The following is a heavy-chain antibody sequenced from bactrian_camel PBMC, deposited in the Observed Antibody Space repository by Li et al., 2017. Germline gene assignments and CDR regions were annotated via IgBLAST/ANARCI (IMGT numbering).Heavy chain of an antibody. J-gene: IGHJ4*01. CDR2: IDGGSGST. CDR3: TRASSGFARDEYVD. D-gene: IGHD5*01. V-gene: IGHV3S40*01. Sequence: VQLVESGGDLVQPGGSLRLSCAASGFTSSNYDMMWVRQAAGKGLEWVSSIDGGSGSTYYADSVRGRFTISRDNAKNTLSLHLNSLKTEDTAMYYCTRASSGFARDEYVDWGQGTQVTVS. CDR1: GFTSSNYD.